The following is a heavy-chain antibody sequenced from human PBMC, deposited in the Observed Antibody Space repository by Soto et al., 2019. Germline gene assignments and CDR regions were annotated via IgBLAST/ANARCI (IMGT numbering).Heavy chain of an antibody. CDR3: ARNLGHYSWDWFDP. CDR2: LIPIFGTA. V-gene: IGHV1-69*06. D-gene: IGHD4-4*01. J-gene: IGHJ5*02. CDR1: GGTFSSYA. Sequence: QVQLVQSGAEVKKPGSSVKVSCKASGGTFSSYAISWVRQAPGQGLEWLGGLIPIFGTANYAQKFQGRVTITADKSTSTAYMELSSLRSEDTAVYYCARNLGHYSWDWFDPWGQGTLVTVSS.